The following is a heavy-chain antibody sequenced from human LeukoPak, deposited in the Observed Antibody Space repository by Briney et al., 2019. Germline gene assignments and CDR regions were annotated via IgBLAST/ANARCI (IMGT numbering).Heavy chain of an antibody. D-gene: IGHD6-19*01. Sequence: SETLSLTCTVSGGSINFHYWSWIRQPAGKGLEWIGRIYSTGSTNYSPSLKSRVTMSVDKSKNQFSPNLSSVTAADTAVYYCARDGIAVSGNFDYWGQGTLVTVSS. V-gene: IGHV4-4*07. CDR3: ARDGIAVSGNFDY. CDR2: IYSTGST. CDR1: GGSINFHY. J-gene: IGHJ4*02.